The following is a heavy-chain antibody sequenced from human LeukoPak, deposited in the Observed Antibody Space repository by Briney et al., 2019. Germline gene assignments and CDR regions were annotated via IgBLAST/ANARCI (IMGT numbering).Heavy chain of an antibody. V-gene: IGHV3-23*01. Sequence: GGSLRLSCAASGFTFSSYAMSWVRQAPGKGLEWVSAISGSGGSTYYADSVKGRFTISRDNSKNTLYLQMNSLRAEDTAVYYCAKGALPGIAVAGTIGYWGQGTLVTVSS. CDR2: ISGSGGST. J-gene: IGHJ4*02. D-gene: IGHD6-19*01. CDR3: AKGALPGIAVAGTIGY. CDR1: GFTFSSYA.